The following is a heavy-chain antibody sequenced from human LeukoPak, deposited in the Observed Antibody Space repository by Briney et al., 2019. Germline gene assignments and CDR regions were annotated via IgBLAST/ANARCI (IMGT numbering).Heavy chain of an antibody. J-gene: IGHJ6*03. CDR2: ISAYNGNT. V-gene: IGHV1-18*01. D-gene: IGHD2-2*01. CDR3: ARGLGSTSSYYYYYMDV. CDR1: GYTFTSYG. Sequence: ASVKVSCKASGYTFTSYGISWVRQAPGQGLEWMGWISAYNGNTNYAQKLQGRVTMTTDTSTSTAYMELRSLRSDDTAVYYCARGLGSTSSYYYYYMDVWGKGTTVTVSS.